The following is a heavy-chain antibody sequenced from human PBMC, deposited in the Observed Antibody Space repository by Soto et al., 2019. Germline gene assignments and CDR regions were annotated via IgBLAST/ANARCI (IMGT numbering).Heavy chain of an antibody. CDR3: ARVAPGIAAAGAYYYYYYYMDV. J-gene: IGHJ6*03. D-gene: IGHD6-13*01. CDR2: IYYSGST. Sequence: SETLSLTCTVSGGSISSGGYYWSWIRQHPGKGLEWIGYIYYSGSTYYNPSLKSRVTISVDTSKNQFSLKLSSVTAADTAVYYCARVAPGIAAAGAYYYYYYYMDVWAKGTTVTVSS. CDR1: GGSISSGGYY. V-gene: IGHV4-31*03.